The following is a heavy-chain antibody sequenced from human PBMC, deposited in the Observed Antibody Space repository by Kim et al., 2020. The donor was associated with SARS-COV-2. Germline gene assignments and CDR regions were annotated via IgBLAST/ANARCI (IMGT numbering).Heavy chain of an antibody. CDR1: GDSVSSNSAA. CDR2: TYYRSKWYN. J-gene: IGHJ6*04. D-gene: IGHD2-2*01. CDR3: ARDRYCSSTSCYHYYGMDV. Sequence: SQTLSLTCAISGDSVSSNSAAWNWIRQSPSRGLEWLGRTYYRSKWYNDYAVSVKSRITINPDTSKNQFSLQLNSVTPEDTAVYYCARDRYCSSTSCYHYYGMDVVGNGTTVTVSS. V-gene: IGHV6-1*01.